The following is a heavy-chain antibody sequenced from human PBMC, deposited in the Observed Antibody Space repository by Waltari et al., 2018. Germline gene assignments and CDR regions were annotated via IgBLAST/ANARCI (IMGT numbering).Heavy chain of an antibody. CDR1: GYTFTGYY. V-gene: IGHV1-2*02. D-gene: IGHD3-22*01. J-gene: IGHJ4*02. CDR2: CNPNSGGT. CDR3: ARDRSSVVVVGIDY. Sequence: QVQLVQSGAEVKKPGASVKVSCKASGYTFTGYYMHWVRQAPGQGLEWMGWCNPNSGGTNYAQKFQGRVTMTRDTSISKAYMELSRLRSDDTAVYYWARDRSSVVVVGIDYWGQGTLVTVSS.